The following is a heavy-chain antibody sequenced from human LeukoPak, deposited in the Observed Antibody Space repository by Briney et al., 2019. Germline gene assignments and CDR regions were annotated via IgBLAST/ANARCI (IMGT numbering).Heavy chain of an antibody. V-gene: IGHV1-2*04. CDR3: ARFASVAHFDN. Sequence: ASVKVSCKASGYTFTGYYMHWVRQAPGQGLEWMGWINPNSGGTNYAQKFQGWVTVTTDTSTSTAYMELRRLRSDDTAVYYCARFASVAHFDNWGQGTLVTVSS. D-gene: IGHD5-12*01. J-gene: IGHJ4*02. CDR2: INPNSGGT. CDR1: GYTFTGYY.